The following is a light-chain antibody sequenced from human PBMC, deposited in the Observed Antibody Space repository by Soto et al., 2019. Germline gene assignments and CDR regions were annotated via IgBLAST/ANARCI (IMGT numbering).Light chain of an antibody. CDR1: SSDVGSYNL. CDR2: GVT. Sequence: QSALTQPASVSGSPGQSITISCTGTSSDVGSYNLVSWYQQHPGNAPKLMIYGVTKRPSGVSDRFSGSKSGDTASLTVSGLQAEDEADYYFCSYACVNTFYVFGPGTKLTVL. V-gene: IGLV2-23*02. J-gene: IGLJ1*01. CDR3: CSYACVNTFYV.